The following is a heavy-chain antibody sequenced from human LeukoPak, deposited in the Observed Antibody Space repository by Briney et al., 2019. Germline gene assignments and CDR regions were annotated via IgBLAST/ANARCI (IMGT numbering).Heavy chain of an antibody. D-gene: IGHD3-10*01. V-gene: IGHV3-7*01. CDR1: GFTFSNYW. CDR3: AKVAKYYYGSETYYFFEH. Sequence: GGSLRLSCAASGFTFSNYWMSWVRQAPGKGLEWVANINQDGTEKYYVDSVKGRFTISRDDAKSSLYLQMNSLRVEDTAVYYCAKVAKYYYGSETYYFFEHWGQGTPVTASS. J-gene: IGHJ4*02. CDR2: INQDGTEK.